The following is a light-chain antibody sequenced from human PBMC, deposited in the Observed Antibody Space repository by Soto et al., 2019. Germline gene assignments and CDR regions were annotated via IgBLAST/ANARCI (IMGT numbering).Light chain of an antibody. CDR2: GAS. J-gene: IGKJ2*01. V-gene: IGKV3-15*01. CDR1: QSGSSN. Sequence: EIVMTQSPATLSVSPGERATLSCRASQSGSSNLAWYQQKPGQAPRLLIYGASTRATGIPARFSGSGSGTEFTLTISSLQSEDFAVYDCQQYNNWPPLYTFGQGTKLEIK. CDR3: QQYNNWPPLYT.